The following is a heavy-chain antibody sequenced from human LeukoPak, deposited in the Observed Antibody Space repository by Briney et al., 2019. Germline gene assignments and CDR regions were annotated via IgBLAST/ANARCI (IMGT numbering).Heavy chain of an antibody. CDR2: ISGSGGST. CDR1: GFTFSSYA. CDR3: AKSSSWHPPLYFDY. J-gene: IGHJ4*02. Sequence: EGSLRLSCAASGFTFSSYAMSWVRLAPGKGLEWVSAISGSGGSTYYADSVKGRFTISRDNSKNTLYLQMNSLRAEDTAVYYCAKSSSWHPPLYFDYWGQGTLVTVSS. V-gene: IGHV3-23*01. D-gene: IGHD6-13*01.